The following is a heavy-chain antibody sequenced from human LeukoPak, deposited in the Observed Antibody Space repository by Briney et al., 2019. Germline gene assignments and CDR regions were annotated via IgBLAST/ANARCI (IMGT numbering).Heavy chain of an antibody. V-gene: IGHV3-23*01. D-gene: IGHD2/OR15-2a*01. CDR2: ISGSGDST. CDR3: ANMYYFHGSYYHFED. Sequence: PGGSLRLSCAASGFTFSSFAMSWVRQAPGKGLEWVSSISGSGDSTYYADSVKGRFTISRDNSKNTVSLQMSSLRAEDTAIYYCANMYYFHGSYYHFEDWGQGTLVTVSS. CDR1: GFTFSSFA. J-gene: IGHJ4*02.